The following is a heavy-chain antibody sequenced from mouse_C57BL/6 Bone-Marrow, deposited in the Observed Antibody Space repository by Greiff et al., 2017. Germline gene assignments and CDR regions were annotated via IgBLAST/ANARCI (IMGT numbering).Heavy chain of an antibody. D-gene: IGHD1-1*01. CDR2: IWRGGST. CDR3: AKSYYGSGMDD. J-gene: IGHJ4*01. Sequence: VQLQESGPGLVQPSQSLSITCTVSGFSLTSYGVHWVRQSPGKGLEWLGVIWRGGSTDYNAAFMSRQSSTKANSKGQVFFKMNSLQADYTAITYLAKSYYGSGMDDWGQGTSVTVSS. CDR1: GFSLTSYG. V-gene: IGHV2-5*01.